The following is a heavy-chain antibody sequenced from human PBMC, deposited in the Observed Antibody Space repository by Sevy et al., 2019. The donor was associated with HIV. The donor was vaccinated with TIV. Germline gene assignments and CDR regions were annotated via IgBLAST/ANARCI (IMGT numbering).Heavy chain of an antibody. D-gene: IGHD6-19*01. Sequence: ASVKVSCKASGGTFSSYAISWVRQAPGQGLEWMGGIIPIFGTANYAQKFQGRVTITADESTSTAYMELSSLRSEDTAVYYCARSEVGSGSVDYWGQGTLVTVSS. J-gene: IGHJ4*02. CDR3: ARSEVGSGSVDY. CDR1: GGTFSSYA. V-gene: IGHV1-69*13. CDR2: IIPIFGTA.